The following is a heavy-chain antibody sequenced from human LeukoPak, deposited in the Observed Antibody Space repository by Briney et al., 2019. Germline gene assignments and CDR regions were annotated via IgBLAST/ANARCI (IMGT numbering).Heavy chain of an antibody. Sequence: GGSLRLSCAASGFTFSSYAMSWVRQAPGKGLEWVSAISGSGGSTYYADSVKGRFTISRDNSKNTLYLQMNSLRAEDTALYYCAKVIYGGSTSSGLDYWGQGTLVTISS. D-gene: IGHD2-2*01. CDR2: ISGSGGST. CDR1: GFTFSSYA. CDR3: AKVIYGGSTSSGLDY. V-gene: IGHV3-23*01. J-gene: IGHJ4*02.